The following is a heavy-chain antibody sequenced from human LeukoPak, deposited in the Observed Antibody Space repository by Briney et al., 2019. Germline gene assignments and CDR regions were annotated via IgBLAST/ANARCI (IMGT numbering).Heavy chain of an antibody. V-gene: IGHV3-23*01. J-gene: IGHJ5*02. CDR3: AKWDTAMITRFGFDP. D-gene: IGHD5-18*01. CDR1: GFTFSGYA. CDR2: ISSSGGST. Sequence: GGSLRLSCAASGFTFSGYAMTWVRQAPGKGPEWVSTISSSGGSTYYADSVKGRFTISRDNSKNTLYLQMNSLRAEDTAVYYCAKWDTAMITRFGFDPWGQGTLVTVSS.